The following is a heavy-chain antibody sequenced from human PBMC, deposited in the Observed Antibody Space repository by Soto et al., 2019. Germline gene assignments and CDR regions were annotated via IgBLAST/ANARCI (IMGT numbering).Heavy chain of an antibody. D-gene: IGHD2-8*01. CDR2: ISVSGDNI. J-gene: IGHJ4*02. CDR3: ARDLGLLKSMFDY. V-gene: IGHV3-21*01. CDR1: GFSFNSFN. Sequence: LRLSCLASGFSFNSFNMNWIRWAPGRGLEWVASISVSGDNIYYGDSMQGRFTISRDNSKRSVFLDLNSLRVEDTAVYYCARDLGLLKSMFDYWGQGTLVTVSS.